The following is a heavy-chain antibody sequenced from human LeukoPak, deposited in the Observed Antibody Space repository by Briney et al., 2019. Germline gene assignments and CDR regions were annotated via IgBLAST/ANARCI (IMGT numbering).Heavy chain of an antibody. CDR1: GFNLSYYG. D-gene: IGHD6-13*01. J-gene: IGHJ4*02. Sequence: PGGSLRLSCAASGFNLSYYGMHWVRQAPGKGLEWVAFIRYDGSNKYYVDSVKGRFTISRDNSKKTLDLQMVSLRAEDTGLYYCAKDGGSWSFDYWGQGTLVTVSS. V-gene: IGHV3-30*02. CDR2: IRYDGSNK. CDR3: AKDGGSWSFDY.